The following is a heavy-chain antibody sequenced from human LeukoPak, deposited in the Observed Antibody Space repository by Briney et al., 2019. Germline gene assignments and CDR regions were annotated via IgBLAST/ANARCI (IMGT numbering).Heavy chain of an antibody. CDR1: GFTFSSYE. J-gene: IGHJ6*04. D-gene: IGHD3-10*02. V-gene: IGHV3-48*03. CDR2: ISSSGSTI. CDR3: AELGITMIGGV. Sequence: GGSLRLSCAASGFTFSSYEMNWVCQAPGKGLEWVSYISSSGSTIYYADSVKGRFTISRVNAKNSLYLQMNSLRAEDTAVYYCAELGITMIGGVWGKGTTVTISS.